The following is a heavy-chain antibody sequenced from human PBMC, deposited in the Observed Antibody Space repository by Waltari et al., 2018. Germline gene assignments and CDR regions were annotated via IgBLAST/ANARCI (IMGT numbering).Heavy chain of an antibody. CDR2: IYHSGST. V-gene: IGHV4-38-2*02. D-gene: IGHD4-4*01. Sequence: QVQLQESGPGLVKPSETLSLTCAVSGYSISSGYYWGWIRQPPGKGLEWIGSIYHSGSTYYNPSLKSRVTISVDTSKNQFSLKLSSVTAADTAVYYCAREAVTTESYYGMDVWGQGTTVTVSS. CDR1: GYSISSGYY. CDR3: AREAVTTESYYGMDV. J-gene: IGHJ6*02.